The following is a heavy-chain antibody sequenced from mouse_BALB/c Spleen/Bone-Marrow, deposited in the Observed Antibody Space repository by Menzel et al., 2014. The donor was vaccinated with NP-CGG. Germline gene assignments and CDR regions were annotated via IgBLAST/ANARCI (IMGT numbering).Heavy chain of an antibody. J-gene: IGHJ4*01. Sequence: VMLVESGPGLVAPSQSLSITCTVSGFSLTGYGVNWVRQPPGKGLEWLGMLWGDGSTDYNSALKSRLSISKDNSKSQVSLKMNSLQTDDTARYYCARELGHYAMDYWGQGTSVTVSS. CDR3: ARELGHYAMDY. CDR2: LWGDGST. CDR1: GFSLTGYG. D-gene: IGHD4-1*01. V-gene: IGHV2-6-7*01.